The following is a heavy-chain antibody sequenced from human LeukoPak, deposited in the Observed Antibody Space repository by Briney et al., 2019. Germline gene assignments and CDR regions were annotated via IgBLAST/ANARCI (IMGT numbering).Heavy chain of an antibody. D-gene: IGHD6-19*01. J-gene: IGHJ4*02. V-gene: IGHV3-21*01. CDR3: TRAPYSSGWYTVDF. CDR2: ISMSSTYI. CDR1: GFTFRSNA. Sequence: GGSLRLSCAASGFTFRSNAMNWVRQAPGKGLEWVSSISMSSTYIYYADSVKGRFTISRDNAKNSLYLQMDSLRDEDTAVYYCTRAPYSSGWYTVDFWGKGTLVTVSS.